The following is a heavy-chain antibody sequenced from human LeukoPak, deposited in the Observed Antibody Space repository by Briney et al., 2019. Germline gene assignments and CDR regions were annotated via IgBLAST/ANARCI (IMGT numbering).Heavy chain of an antibody. CDR1: GLTFTTYN. Sequence: RGSLRLSCAASGLTFTTYNMNWVRQAPGKGPEWVAYITASDTTKYYADSVKGRFTISRDNAKKSLFLQMNSLRDEDTAVYYCARGGEDFDYWGQGTLVTVSS. D-gene: IGHD4-17*01. V-gene: IGHV3-48*02. J-gene: IGHJ4*02. CDR2: ITASDTTK. CDR3: ARGGEDFDY.